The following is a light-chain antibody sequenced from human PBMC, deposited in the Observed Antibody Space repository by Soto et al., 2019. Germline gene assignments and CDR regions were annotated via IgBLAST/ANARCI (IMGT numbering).Light chain of an antibody. CDR1: QTISSW. V-gene: IGKV1-5*03. CDR3: QHYNSYSEA. J-gene: IGKJ1*01. CDR2: KAS. Sequence: DIQMTQSPSTLSGSVGDRVTITCRASQTISSWLAWYQQKPGKAPKLLIYKASTLKSGVPSRFSGIGSGTEFILIIISLQPDDFATYYCQHYNSYSEAFGQGTKVELK.